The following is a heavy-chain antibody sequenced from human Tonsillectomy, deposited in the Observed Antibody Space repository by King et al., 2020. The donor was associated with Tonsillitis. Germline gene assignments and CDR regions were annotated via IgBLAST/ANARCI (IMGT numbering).Heavy chain of an antibody. Sequence: VQLVESGGGVVQPGRSLRLSCAASGFTFSTYAMHWVRQAPGKGLEWVAVISYDGTNKYYADSVKGRFTISRENSKNTLYLQMNSLRPEDTAVYYCARDGYSTSWYYFDCWRQGSLVTVSS. CDR3: ARDGYSTSWYYFDC. CDR1: GFTFSTYA. D-gene: IGHD6-13*01. CDR2: ISYDGTNK. J-gene: IGHJ4*02. V-gene: IGHV3-30-3*01.